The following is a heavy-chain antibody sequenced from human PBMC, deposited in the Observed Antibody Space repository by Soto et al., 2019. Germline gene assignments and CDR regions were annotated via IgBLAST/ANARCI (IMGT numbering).Heavy chain of an antibody. J-gene: IGHJ6*03. D-gene: IGHD3-9*01. CDR2: ISGSGGST. Sequence: GGSLRLSCAASGFTFSSYAMSWVRQAPGKGLEWVSAISGSGGSTYYADSVKGRFTISRDNSKNTLYLQMNSLRAEDTAVYYCAKDGSYDILTGYYSRRYYYYYMDVWGKGTTVTVSS. CDR3: AKDGSYDILTGYYSRRYYYYYMDV. CDR1: GFTFSSYA. V-gene: IGHV3-23*01.